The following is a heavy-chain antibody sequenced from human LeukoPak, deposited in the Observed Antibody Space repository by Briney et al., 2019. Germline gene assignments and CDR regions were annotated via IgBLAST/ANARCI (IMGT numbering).Heavy chain of an antibody. J-gene: IGHJ4*02. CDR3: AKARTTVTAMDY. CDR2: IYSGGST. Sequence: GGSLRLSCAASGXTVSSNYMTWVRQAPGKGLEWVSVIYSGGSTYYADSVKGRFTISRDNSKNTLYLQMNSLRAEDTAVYYCAKARTTVTAMDYWGQGTLVTVSS. V-gene: IGHV3-53*01. CDR1: GXTVSSNY. D-gene: IGHD4-17*01.